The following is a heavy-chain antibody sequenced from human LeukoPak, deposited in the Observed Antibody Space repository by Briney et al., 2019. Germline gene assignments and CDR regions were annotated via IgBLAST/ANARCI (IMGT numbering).Heavy chain of an antibody. Sequence: ASVKVSCKASGGTFSSYAISWVRQAPGQGLEWMGWINTNTGNPTYAQGFTGRFVFSLDTSVSTAYLQISSLKAEDTAVYYCARDRVATAIRFDPWGQGTLVTVSS. CDR1: GGTFSSYA. J-gene: IGHJ5*02. V-gene: IGHV7-4-1*02. CDR3: ARDRVATAIRFDP. D-gene: IGHD5-18*01. CDR2: INTNTGNP.